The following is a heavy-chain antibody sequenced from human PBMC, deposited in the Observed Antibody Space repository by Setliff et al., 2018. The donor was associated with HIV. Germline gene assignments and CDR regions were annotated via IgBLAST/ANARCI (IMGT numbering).Heavy chain of an antibody. J-gene: IGHJ4*02. V-gene: IGHV3-48*04. CDR3: ASPAYNFWSGYSTPFDY. CDR1: GFTFSTYS. CDR2: ISTSTRTI. Sequence: PGGSLRLSCAASGFTFSTYSMNWVRQAPGKGLEWISYISTSTRTIYYADSVKGRFTISRDNAKKSLYLQMNSLRAEDTAVYYCASPAYNFWSGYSTPFDYWGQGTLVTVSS. D-gene: IGHD3-3*01.